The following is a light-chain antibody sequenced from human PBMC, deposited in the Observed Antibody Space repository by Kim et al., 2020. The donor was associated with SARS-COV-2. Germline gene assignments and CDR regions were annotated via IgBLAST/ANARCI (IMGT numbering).Light chain of an antibody. Sequence: SSELTQDPALSVALGQTVRITCHGDSLSIYFATWYQQKPGQAPVVVIYGRNNRPTGIPDRFSGSSPGNTASLTITGSLAEDVAVYSCQSRARGGIQYFFG. CDR2: GRN. V-gene: IGLV3-19*01. CDR1: SLSIYF. CDR3: QSRARGGIQYF. J-gene: IGLJ1*01.